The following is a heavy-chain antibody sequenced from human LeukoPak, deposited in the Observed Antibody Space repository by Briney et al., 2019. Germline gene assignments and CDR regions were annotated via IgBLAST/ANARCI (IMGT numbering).Heavy chain of an antibody. CDR2: IKSKTDGGTT. CDR3: TTEDSSGYYYDRYFDY. V-gene: IGHV3-15*01. J-gene: IGHJ4*02. D-gene: IGHD3-22*01. CDR1: GFTFSNAW. Sequence: PGGSLRLSCAASGFTFSNAWMSWVRRAPGKGLEWVGRIKSKTDGGTTDYAAPVKGRFTIARDDSKNTLYLQMNSLKTEDTAAYYCTTEDSSGYYYDRYFDYWGQGTLVTVSS.